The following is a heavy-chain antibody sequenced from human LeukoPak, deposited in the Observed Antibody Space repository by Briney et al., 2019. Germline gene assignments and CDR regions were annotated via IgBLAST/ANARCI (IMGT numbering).Heavy chain of an antibody. D-gene: IGHD2-15*01. CDR1: GASITTYY. CDR2: FYYSGST. V-gene: IGHV4-59*01. CDR3: ARGRGGGGSSNNWLDP. J-gene: IGHJ5*02. Sequence: KPSETLSLTCTVSGASITTYYWSWIRQPPGKGLEWIGYFYYSGSTNYNPSLRSRLTISLDTSKNQFSLKLSSVTAADTAVYYCARGRGGGGSSNNWLDPWGQGSLVIVSS.